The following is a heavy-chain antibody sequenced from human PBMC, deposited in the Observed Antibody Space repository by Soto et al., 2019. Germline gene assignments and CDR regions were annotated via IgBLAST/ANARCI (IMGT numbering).Heavy chain of an antibody. V-gene: IGHV3-21*01. CDR1: GFTFSSYS. CDR2: ISSSSSYI. Sequence: PGGSLRLSCAASGFTFSSYSVNWVRQAPGKGLEWVSSISSSSSYIYYADSVKGRFTISRDNAKNSLYLQMNSLRAEDTAVYYCARDRATVTPFDYWGQGTLVTVSS. D-gene: IGHD4-17*01. CDR3: ARDRATVTPFDY. J-gene: IGHJ4*02.